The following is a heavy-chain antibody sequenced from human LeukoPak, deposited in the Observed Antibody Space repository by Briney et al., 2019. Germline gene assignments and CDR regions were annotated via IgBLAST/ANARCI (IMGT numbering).Heavy chain of an antibody. CDR3: ARTTRSGWVTFDN. D-gene: IGHD6-19*01. V-gene: IGHV3-48*03. Sequence: GGPLRLSCAASGFTFSSYEMNWVRQAPGKGLEWVSYISSSGSTIYYADSVKGRFTISRDNAKNSLYLQMNSLRAEDTAVYYCARTTRSGWVTFDNWGQGTLVTVSS. J-gene: IGHJ4*02. CDR1: GFTFSSYE. CDR2: ISSSGSTI.